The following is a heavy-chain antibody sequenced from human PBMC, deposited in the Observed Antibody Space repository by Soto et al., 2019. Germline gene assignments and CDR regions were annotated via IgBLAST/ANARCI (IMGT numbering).Heavy chain of an antibody. CDR1: GFTFSSYG. Sequence: PGGSLRLSCAASGFTFSSYGMHWVRQAPGKGLEWVAVIWYDGSNKYYADSVKGRFTISRDNSKNTLYLQMNSLRAEDTAVYYCARDLENMVRGATQPNWGQGTLVTVSS. J-gene: IGHJ4*02. D-gene: IGHD3-10*01. CDR2: IWYDGSNK. V-gene: IGHV3-33*01. CDR3: ARDLENMVRGATQPN.